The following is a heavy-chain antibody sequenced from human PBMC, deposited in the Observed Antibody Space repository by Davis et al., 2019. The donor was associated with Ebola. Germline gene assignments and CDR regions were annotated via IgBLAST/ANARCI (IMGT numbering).Heavy chain of an antibody. D-gene: IGHD3-10*01. Sequence: GESLKISCAASGFTFSAYGMHWVRQAPGKGLEWVALIWYDGTNKYYADSVRGRFTLSRDNSKNTLYLQMNSLRVDDTAVYYCARVLSGVPDYWGQGTPVTVSS. CDR3: ARVLSGVPDY. CDR1: GFTFSAYG. J-gene: IGHJ4*02. CDR2: IWYDGTNK. V-gene: IGHV3-33*01.